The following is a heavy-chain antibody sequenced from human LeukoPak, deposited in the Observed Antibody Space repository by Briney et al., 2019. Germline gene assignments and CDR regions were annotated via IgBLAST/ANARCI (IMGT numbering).Heavy chain of an antibody. V-gene: IGHV3-43*01. CDR2: ISWDGGST. D-gene: IGHD6-19*01. CDR1: GFTFDDYT. J-gene: IGHJ4*02. Sequence: TGGSLRLSCAASGFTFDDYTMHWVRQAPGKGLEWVSLISWDGGSTYYADSVKGRFTISRDNSKNSLYLQMNSLTAVDTAVYYCARGGSGWYGLDYWGQGTLVTVSS. CDR3: ARGGSGWYGLDY.